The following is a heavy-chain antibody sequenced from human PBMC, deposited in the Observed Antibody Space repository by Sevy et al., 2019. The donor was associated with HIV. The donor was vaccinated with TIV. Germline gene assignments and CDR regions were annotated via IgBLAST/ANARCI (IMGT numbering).Heavy chain of an antibody. CDR2: IKSDGSDK. CDR3: ARGVGLDC. CDR1: GFTFSAYW. V-gene: IGHV3-7*01. Sequence: GGSLRLSCAASGFTFSAYWMNWVRQAPGKGLEWVANIKSDGSDKHYVDSVKGRFTISRDNAKNSLYLQMNSLRADDTAMYYCARGVGLDCWGQGALVTVSS. D-gene: IGHD1-26*01. J-gene: IGHJ4*02.